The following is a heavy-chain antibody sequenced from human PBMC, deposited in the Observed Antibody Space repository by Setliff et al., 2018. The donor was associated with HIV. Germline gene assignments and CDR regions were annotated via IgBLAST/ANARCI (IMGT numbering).Heavy chain of an antibody. CDR2: LSTTGTNI. V-gene: IGHV3-48*03. CDR3: ARHDVVRGAIDN. D-gene: IGHD3-10*01. J-gene: IGHJ4*02. CDR1: GFIFSSYE. Sequence: PGGSLRLSCETSGFIFSSYEMNWVRQAPGKGLEWISKLSTTGTNIHYVDSVKGRFTISRDNAKNSMDLQMNSLRAEDTAVYYCARHDVVRGAIDNWGQGTLVTVSS.